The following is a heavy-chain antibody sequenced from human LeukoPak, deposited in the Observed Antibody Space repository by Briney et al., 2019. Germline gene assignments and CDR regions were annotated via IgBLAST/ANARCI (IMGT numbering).Heavy chain of an antibody. J-gene: IGHJ4*02. D-gene: IGHD2-15*01. CDR3: ARTPGAFDF. Sequence: SETLSLTCAVYGDSFTYYHWTWIRQSPGRGLEWIGEVSHTGDTDYNPSLKNRLTISIDTSNKRFSLRLTSVTAADTAVYYCARTPGAFDFWGQGTLVTVSS. V-gene: IGHV4-34*01. CDR1: GDSFTYYH. CDR2: VSHTGDT.